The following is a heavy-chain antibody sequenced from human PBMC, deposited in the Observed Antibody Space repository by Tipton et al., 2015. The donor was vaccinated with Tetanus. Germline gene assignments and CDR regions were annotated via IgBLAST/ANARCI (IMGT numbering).Heavy chain of an antibody. CDR2: ISWNSGTI. CDR3: AKGTGYYGRDV. D-gene: IGHD2-8*02. V-gene: IGHV3-9*01. Sequence: SLRLSCAASGFTFDDYAMHWVRQAPGKSLEWVSGISWNSGTIGYADSVKGRFTISRDNAKNSLYLQMNSLRAEDTALYYCAKGTGYYGRDVWGQGTTVTVSS. CDR1: GFTFDDYA. J-gene: IGHJ6*02.